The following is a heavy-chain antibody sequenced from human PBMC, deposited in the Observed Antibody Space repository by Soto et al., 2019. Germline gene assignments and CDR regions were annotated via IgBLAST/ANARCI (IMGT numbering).Heavy chain of an antibody. CDR1: GYSFTSYS. CDR3: ARRPAQQLADY. Sequence: GESLKISCKGSGYSFTSYSIGWVRQMPGKGLEWMGIIYPGDSDTRYSPSFQGQVTISADKSISTAYLQWSSLKASDTTMYYCARRPAQQLADYWGQGTLVTVSS. D-gene: IGHD6-13*01. J-gene: IGHJ4*02. CDR2: IYPGDSDT. V-gene: IGHV5-51*01.